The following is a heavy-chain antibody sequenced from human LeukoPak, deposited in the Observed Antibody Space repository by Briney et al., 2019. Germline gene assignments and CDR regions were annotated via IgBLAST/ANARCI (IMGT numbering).Heavy chain of an antibody. D-gene: IGHD4-17*01. J-gene: IGHJ4*02. V-gene: IGHV3-73*01. Sequence: GGSLRLSCAASGFTFSGSAMHWVRQASGKGLEWVGRIRSKANSYATAYAASVKGRFTISRDDSKNTAYLQMNSLKTEDTAVHYCTRLVYYGDGFDYWGQGTLVTVSS. CDR3: TRLVYYGDGFDY. CDR2: IRSKANSYAT. CDR1: GFTFSGSA.